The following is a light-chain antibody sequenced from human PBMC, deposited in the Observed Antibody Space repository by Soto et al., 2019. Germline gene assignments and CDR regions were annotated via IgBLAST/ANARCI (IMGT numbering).Light chain of an antibody. CDR3: QQRRSWQVT. CDR2: DAS. CDR1: QSINTY. V-gene: IGKV3D-11*02. J-gene: IGKJ5*01. Sequence: TQSPSTLSASVGDRVTITCRASQSINTYLAWYQQKPGQAPRLLIYDASKRATGIPARFSGSGSGTNFTLTISSLEPEDFAVYYCQQRRSWQVTFGQGTRLEIK.